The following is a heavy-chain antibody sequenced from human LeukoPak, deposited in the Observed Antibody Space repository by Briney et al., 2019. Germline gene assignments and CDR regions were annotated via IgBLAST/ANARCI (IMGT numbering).Heavy chain of an antibody. CDR2: IRSETDGGTT. V-gene: IGHV3-15*01. Sequence: PGGSLRLSCAASGFTFSSYWMSWVRQAPGKGLEWVGRIRSETDGGTTDYAAPVKGRFTISRDDSKSMVYLQMSSLKTEDTAVYFCAHRDTAMVRVDYWGQGTLVTVSS. CDR3: AHRDTAMVRVDY. D-gene: IGHD5-18*01. J-gene: IGHJ4*02. CDR1: GFTFSSYW.